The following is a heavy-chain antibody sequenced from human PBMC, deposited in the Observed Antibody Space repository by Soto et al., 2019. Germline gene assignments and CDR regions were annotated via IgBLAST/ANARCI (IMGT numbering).Heavy chain of an antibody. J-gene: IGHJ4*02. CDR3: ARVRAARPDFHFDY. V-gene: IGHV1-8*01. CDR2: MNPNSGNT. D-gene: IGHD6-6*01. CDR1: GYTFTSYD. Sequence: AAVKVSCKASGYTFTSYDINWVRQATGQGLERMGWMNPNSGNTGYAQKFQGRVTMTRNTSISTAYMELSSLRSEDTAVYYCARVRAARPDFHFDYSGQGTLVIVSS.